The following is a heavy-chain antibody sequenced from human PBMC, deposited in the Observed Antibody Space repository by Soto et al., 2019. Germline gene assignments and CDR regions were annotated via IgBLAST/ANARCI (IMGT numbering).Heavy chain of an antibody. CDR2: IYCSGST. Sequence: PSETLSLTCTVSGGSISSYYWSWIRQPPGKGLEWIGYIYCSGSTNYNPSLKSRVTISVDTSKNQFSLKLSSVTAADTAVYYCARLGLNYYYYYMDVWGKGTTVTVSS. J-gene: IGHJ6*03. CDR1: GGSISSYY. V-gene: IGHV4-59*08. CDR3: ARLGLNYYYYYMDV. D-gene: IGHD1-26*01.